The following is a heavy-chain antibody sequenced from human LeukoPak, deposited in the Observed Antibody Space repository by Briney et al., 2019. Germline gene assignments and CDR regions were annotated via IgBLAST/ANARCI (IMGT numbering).Heavy chain of an antibody. CDR1: GFTFSSYS. CDR3: ARAHNWKYGSFDF. V-gene: IGHV3-21*01. Sequence: PGGSLRLFCAASGFTFSSYSMNWVRQAPGKGLEWVSCISSSSSYIYYADSVKGRFTISRDNAKNSLYLQMNSLRAEDTAVYYCARAHNWKYGSFDFWGQGTLVTVSS. J-gene: IGHJ4*02. D-gene: IGHD1-7*01. CDR2: ISSSSSYI.